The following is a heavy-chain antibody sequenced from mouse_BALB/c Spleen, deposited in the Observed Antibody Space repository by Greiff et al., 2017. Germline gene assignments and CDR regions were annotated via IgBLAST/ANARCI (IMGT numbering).Heavy chain of an antibody. Sequence: DVQLQESGTVLARPGASVKMSCKASGYTFTSYWMHWVKQRPGQGLEWIGAIYPGNSDTSYNQKFKGKAKLTAVTSTSTAYMELSSLTNEDSAVYYCTREFITTGYYAMDYWGQGTSVTVSS. CDR2: IYPGNSDT. CDR3: TREFITTGYYAMDY. V-gene: IGHV1-5*01. D-gene: IGHD1-2*01. CDR1: GYTFTSYW. J-gene: IGHJ4*01.